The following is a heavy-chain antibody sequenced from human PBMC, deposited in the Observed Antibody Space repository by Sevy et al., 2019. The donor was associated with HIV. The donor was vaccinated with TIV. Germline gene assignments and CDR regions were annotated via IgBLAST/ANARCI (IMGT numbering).Heavy chain of an antibody. V-gene: IGHV4-34*01. CDR3: ARASCYDFWRGYVYYYYGMDV. J-gene: IGHJ6*02. CDR1: GGSFSGYY. D-gene: IGHD3-3*01. Sequence: SEILSLTCAVYGGSFSGYYWSWIRQPPGKGLEWVGEINHSGSTNYNPSLKSRVTISVDTSKNQFSLKLSSVTAADTAVYYCARASCYDFWRGYVYYYYGMDVWGQGTTVTVSS. CDR2: INHSGST.